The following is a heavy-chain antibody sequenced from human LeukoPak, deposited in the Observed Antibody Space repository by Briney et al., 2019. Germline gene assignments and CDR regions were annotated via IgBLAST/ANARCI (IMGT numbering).Heavy chain of an antibody. J-gene: IGHJ4*02. CDR3: ARDRAYYYDSSGYPFDY. Sequence: ASVKVSCKASGYTFTSYGISWVRQAPGQGLEWMGWISAYNGNTNYAQKLQGRVTMTTDTSTSTAYMELRSLRSDDTAVYYCARDRAYYYDSSGYPFDYWGQGTLVTASS. V-gene: IGHV1-18*01. CDR1: GYTFTSYG. CDR2: ISAYNGNT. D-gene: IGHD3-22*01.